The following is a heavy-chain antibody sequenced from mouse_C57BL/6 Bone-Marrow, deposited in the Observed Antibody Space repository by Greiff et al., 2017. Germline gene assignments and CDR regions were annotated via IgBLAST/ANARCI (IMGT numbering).Heavy chain of an antibody. V-gene: IGHV1-9*01. CDR1: GYTFTSYW. CDR3: AREGLRDYCAMDY. Sequence: QVQLQQPGAELVKPGASVKMSCKASGYTFTSYWITWVKQRPGHGLEWIGEILPGSGSTNYNEKFKGKATFTADTSSNTAYMQLSSLTTEDSAIYYCAREGLRDYCAMDYWGQGTSVTVSS. J-gene: IGHJ4*01. CDR2: ILPGSGST. D-gene: IGHD2-4*01.